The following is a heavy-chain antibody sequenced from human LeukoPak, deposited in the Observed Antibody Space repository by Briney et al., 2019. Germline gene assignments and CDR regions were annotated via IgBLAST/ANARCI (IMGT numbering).Heavy chain of an antibody. Sequence: PGRSLRLSCAASGFTFDDYAMHWVRQAPGKGLEWVSGISWNSGSIGYADSVKGRFTISRDNAKNSLYLQMNSLRAEDTALYYCAKDVYSSSLSPGGYRGQGTLVTVSS. J-gene: IGHJ4*02. CDR1: GFTFDDYA. CDR3: AKDVYSSSLSPGGY. V-gene: IGHV3-9*01. D-gene: IGHD6-13*01. CDR2: ISWNSGSI.